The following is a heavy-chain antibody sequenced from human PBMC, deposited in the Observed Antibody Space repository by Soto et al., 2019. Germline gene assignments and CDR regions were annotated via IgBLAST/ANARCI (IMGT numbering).Heavy chain of an antibody. CDR2: VYNSGST. J-gene: IGHJ3*02. CDR3: AREGGGSYGAFDI. Sequence: SSETLSLTCTVFGGSISSYYWSWVRRPPGKGLEWIGYVYNSGSTTYSPSFKSRVTISVDTSKNQFSLKLTSVTAADTAVYYCAREGGGSYGAFDIWGQGTMVTVSS. D-gene: IGHD1-26*01. CDR1: GGSISSYY. V-gene: IGHV4-59*01.